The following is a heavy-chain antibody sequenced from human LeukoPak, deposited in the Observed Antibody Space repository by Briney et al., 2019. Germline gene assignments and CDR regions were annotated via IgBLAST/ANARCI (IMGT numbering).Heavy chain of an antibody. CDR2: ISSSGSTI. D-gene: IGHD5-24*01. Sequence: GGSLRLSCTASGFSFSSFTMSWVRQAPGKGLEWVSYISSSGSTIYYADSVKGRFTISRDNSKNTLYLQMNSLRADDTAVYYCAKSGYNRFDYWGQGTLVTVSS. J-gene: IGHJ4*02. V-gene: IGHV3-48*01. CDR3: AKSGYNRFDY. CDR1: GFSFSSFT.